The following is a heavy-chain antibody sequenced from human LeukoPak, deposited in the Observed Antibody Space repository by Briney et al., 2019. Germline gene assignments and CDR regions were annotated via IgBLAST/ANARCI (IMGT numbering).Heavy chain of an antibody. V-gene: IGHV3-74*01. CDR1: GVTFSSNW. CDR2: IIGDGTYT. CDR3: AREAYWGSSGKGFDS. J-gene: IGHJ4*02. D-gene: IGHD4-23*01. Sequence: GGSLRLSCAVSGVTFSSNWMHWVRQAPGKGLVWVSRIIGDGTYTSYADSVKGRFTISRDNAWNSLYLQMNRLRDEDTAVYSCAREAYWGSSGKGFDSWGQGTLVIVSS.